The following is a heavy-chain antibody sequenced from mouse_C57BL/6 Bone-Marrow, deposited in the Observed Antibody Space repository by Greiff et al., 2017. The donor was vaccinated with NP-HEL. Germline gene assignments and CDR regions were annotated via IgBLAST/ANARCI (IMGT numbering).Heavy chain of an antibody. CDR3: ERYGGTGTGAMDY. D-gene: IGHD4-1*01. J-gene: IGHJ4*01. V-gene: IGHV7-3*01. CDR1: GFTFTDYY. CDR2: IRNKANGYTT. Sequence: EVQVVESGGGLVQPGGSLSLSCAASGFTFTDYYMSWVRQPPGKALEWLGFIRNKANGYTTEYSASVKGRFTISRDNSQSILYLQMNALRAEDSATYYCERYGGTGTGAMDYWGQGTSVTVSS.